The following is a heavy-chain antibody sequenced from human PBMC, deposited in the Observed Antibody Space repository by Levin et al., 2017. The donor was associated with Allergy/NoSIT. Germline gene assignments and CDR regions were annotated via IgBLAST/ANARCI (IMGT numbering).Heavy chain of an antibody. CDR3: AKGAYINYGLDWFDP. J-gene: IGHJ5*02. D-gene: IGHD4-11*01. CDR2: ISGSGDST. Sequence: QSGGSLRLSCAASGFTFSSYAMTWVRQAPGKGLEWVSSISGSGDSTYYADSVKGRFTISRDSSKNTLYLQMNSLRAEDTAVYYCAKGAYINYGLDWFDPWGQGTLVTVSS. V-gene: IGHV3-23*01. CDR1: GFTFSSYA.